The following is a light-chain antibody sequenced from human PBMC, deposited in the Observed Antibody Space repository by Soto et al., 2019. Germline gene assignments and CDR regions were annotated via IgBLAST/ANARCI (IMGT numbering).Light chain of an antibody. V-gene: IGKV3-15*01. CDR3: QQYNNWPQT. Sequence: EIVMTHSPSTLSASPVERATLSCRASQSVSSNLAWYQQKPGQAPRLLIYGASTRATGIPARFSGSGSGTEFTLTISSLQSEDFAVYYCQQYNNWPQTFGQGTKVDIK. CDR1: QSVSSN. CDR2: GAS. J-gene: IGKJ1*01.